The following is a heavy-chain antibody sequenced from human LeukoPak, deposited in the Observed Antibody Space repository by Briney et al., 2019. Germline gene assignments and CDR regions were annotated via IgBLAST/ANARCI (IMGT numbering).Heavy chain of an antibody. CDR2: ISADNGNT. Sequence: GSVKVSCKASGYTFSSYGISWVRQGPGQGLELMGWISADNGNTNYVQKFQGRVTMTTDTSTSTAYMELRSLRSDDTAVYYCARALYHTFDYWGQGTLVTVSS. D-gene: IGHD2-2*01. J-gene: IGHJ4*02. V-gene: IGHV1-18*01. CDR3: ARALYHTFDY. CDR1: GYTFSSYG.